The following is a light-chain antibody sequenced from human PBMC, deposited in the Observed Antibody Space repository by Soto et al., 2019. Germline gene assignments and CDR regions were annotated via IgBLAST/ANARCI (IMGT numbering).Light chain of an antibody. CDR3: QQSYSAPWT. Sequence: DIQMTQSPSSLAASVGARVTITCRASQSISTYLNWYQQKPGKAPKVLIFDASRLQSGVASRFSGSGSGTDFTLTISSLQPEDSATYYCQQSYSAPWTFGQGTNVQVK. CDR2: DAS. V-gene: IGKV1-39*01. J-gene: IGKJ1*01. CDR1: QSISTY.